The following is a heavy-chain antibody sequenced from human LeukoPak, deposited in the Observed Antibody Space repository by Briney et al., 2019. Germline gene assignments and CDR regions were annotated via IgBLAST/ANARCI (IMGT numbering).Heavy chain of an antibody. Sequence: GRSLRLSCAASGFTFSSYGMHWVRQAPGKGLEWVSYISSSGSTIYYADSVKGRFTISRDNAKNSLYLQMNSLRAEDTAVYYCARVFGATVNDAFDIWGQGTMVTVSS. CDR2: ISSSGSTI. V-gene: IGHV3-48*04. CDR1: GFTFSSYG. D-gene: IGHD3-16*01. J-gene: IGHJ3*02. CDR3: ARVFGATVNDAFDI.